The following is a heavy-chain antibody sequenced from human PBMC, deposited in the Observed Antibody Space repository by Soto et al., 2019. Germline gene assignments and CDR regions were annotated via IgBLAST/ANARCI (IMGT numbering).Heavy chain of an antibody. V-gene: IGHV3-23*01. CDR1: GFTFGSCG. J-gene: IGHJ4*02. D-gene: IGHD1-1*01. CDR2: VSPHGANT. Sequence: GGSLRLSCVASGFTFGSCGVHWVRQAPGKGLEWVAGVSPHGANTYYADSVRGRFIISRDDSRNTVSLDMNSLRGDDSAVYYCATEGAKTTWNFDYWGQGTVVTVSS. CDR3: ATEGAKTTWNFDY.